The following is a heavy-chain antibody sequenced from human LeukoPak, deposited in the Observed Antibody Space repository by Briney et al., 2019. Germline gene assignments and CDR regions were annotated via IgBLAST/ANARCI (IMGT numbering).Heavy chain of an antibody. V-gene: IGHV4-39*01. CDR2: IYYSGST. CDR1: GGSISSTSLY. CDR3: ARHEGYSYDY. J-gene: IGHJ4*02. Sequence: SETLSLTCTASGGSISSTSLYWGWVRQPPGKGLEWIGNIYYSGSTYYNPSLKSRVTLSVDTSKNRFSLKLSSVTAADTAVYYCARHEGYSYDYWGQGTLVTVSS.